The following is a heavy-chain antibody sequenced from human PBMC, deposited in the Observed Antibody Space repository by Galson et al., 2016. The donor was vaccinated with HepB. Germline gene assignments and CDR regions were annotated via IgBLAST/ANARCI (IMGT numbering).Heavy chain of an antibody. J-gene: IGHJ4*02. V-gene: IGHV3-21*01. CDR3: AGTYTYYFEY. CDR1: GFSFSSYG. Sequence: SLRLSCAVSGFSFSSYGMNWVRQAPGEGLEWVAAISSSSNYMYYADSVRGRSTVSRDNAKNSLYLQMNSLRAEDTAMYYCAGTYTYYFEYWGQGTLVTVSS. CDR2: ISSSSNYM. D-gene: IGHD5-18*01.